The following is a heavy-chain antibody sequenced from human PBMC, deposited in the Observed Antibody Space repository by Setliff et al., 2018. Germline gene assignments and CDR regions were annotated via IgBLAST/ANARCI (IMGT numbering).Heavy chain of an antibody. CDR3: ARGRYYDSRNFDY. Sequence: SETLSLTCAVYVGPFSAYSWSWIRQPPGKGLEWIGEINHSGSTNYSPSLKSRVTISADTSKNQFSLKLSSVTAADTAVYYCARGRYYDSRNFDYWGQGTLVTVS. CDR1: VGPFSAYS. J-gene: IGHJ4*02. D-gene: IGHD3-22*01. CDR2: INHSGST. V-gene: IGHV4-34*01.